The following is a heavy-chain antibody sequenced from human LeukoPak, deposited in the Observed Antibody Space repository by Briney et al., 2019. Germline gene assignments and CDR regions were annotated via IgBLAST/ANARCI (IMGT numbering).Heavy chain of an antibody. D-gene: IGHD2/OR15-2a*01. V-gene: IGHV3-7*01. Sequence: GGSLRLSCAGSGFTIGSYWMSWVRQAPGKGLEWVANIRQDGSEKYYVDSVKGRLTISRDNAKNSLYLQMNSLRAGDTGIYYCARAGYYGDDAFDLWGQGTMVTVSS. J-gene: IGHJ3*01. CDR1: GFTIGSYW. CDR3: ARAGYYGDDAFDL. CDR2: IRQDGSEK.